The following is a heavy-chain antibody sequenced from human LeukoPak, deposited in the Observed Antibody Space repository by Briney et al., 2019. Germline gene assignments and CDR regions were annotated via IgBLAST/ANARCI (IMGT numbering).Heavy chain of an antibody. D-gene: IGHD3-9*01. V-gene: IGHV3-11*04. CDR3: ARVRYFDWLGPFDY. Sequence: KTGGSLRLSCAASGFTFSNAWMSWVRQAPGKGLEWVSYISDSGTTIYYGDSVKGRFTISRDNAKKSLYLQMNSLRAEDTAVYYCARVRYFDWLGPFDYWGQGTLVTVSS. J-gene: IGHJ4*02. CDR2: ISDSGTTI. CDR1: GFTFSNAW.